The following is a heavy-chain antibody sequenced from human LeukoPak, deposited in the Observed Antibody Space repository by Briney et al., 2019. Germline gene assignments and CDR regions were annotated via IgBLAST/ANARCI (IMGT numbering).Heavy chain of an antibody. J-gene: IGHJ4*02. V-gene: IGHV1-18*01. Sequence: ASVKVSCKASGYTFTSYGISWVRQAPGQGLEWMGWISAYNGNTNYAQKLQGRVTMTTDTSTTTAYLEMRNLRSDDTAVYYCARVTMTGYSDYWGQGTLVTVSS. D-gene: IGHD5-18*01. CDR1: GYTFTSYG. CDR2: ISAYNGNT. CDR3: ARVTMTGYSDY.